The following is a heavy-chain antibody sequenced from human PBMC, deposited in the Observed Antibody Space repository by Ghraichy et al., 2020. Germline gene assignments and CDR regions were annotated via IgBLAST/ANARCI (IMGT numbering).Heavy chain of an antibody. Sequence: SETLSLTCTVSGGSISSGGYSWSWIRQPPGKGLEWIGYIYHSGSTYYNPSLKSRVTISVDRSKNQFSLKLSSVTAADTAVYYCAVRGGSSHPFDPWGQEPWSPSPQ. CDR1: GGSISSGGYS. V-gene: IGHV4-30-2*01. J-gene: IGHJ5*02. D-gene: IGHD1-26*01. CDR3: AVRGGSSHPFDP. CDR2: IYHSGST.